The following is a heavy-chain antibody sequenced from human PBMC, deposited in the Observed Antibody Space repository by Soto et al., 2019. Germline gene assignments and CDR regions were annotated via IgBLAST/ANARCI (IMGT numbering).Heavy chain of an antibody. V-gene: IGHV1-69*01. CDR1: GDSLENLA. D-gene: IGHD3-3*01. J-gene: IGHJ5*01. CDR2: VIPVLGKT. CDR3: ARDGRTLRYLEWPAAFDS. Sequence: QVQLVQSGTEVRTPGSSVKVSCKASGDSLENLAISWVRQAPGQGFEWMGGVIPVLGKTDYAQNLQDRLTITADESTTTVFMELSSLKSEDTAVYFCARDGRTLRYLEWPAAFDSWGQGTLVTVSS.